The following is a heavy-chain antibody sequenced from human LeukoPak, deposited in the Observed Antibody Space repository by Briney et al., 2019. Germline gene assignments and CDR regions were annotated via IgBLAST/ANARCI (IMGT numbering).Heavy chain of an antibody. D-gene: IGHD2-21*01. CDR2: VFPSGNT. CDR3: ARGFISDYYMDV. CDR1: GGSITNYY. Sequence: SETLSLTCTVSGGSITNYYWSWIRQPAGKGLEWIGRVFPSGNTKYSPSLRGRVTVSVDTSKKQFSLNLNSVTAADTAAYYCARGFISDYYMDVWGKGTTVTVSS. J-gene: IGHJ6*03. V-gene: IGHV4-4*07.